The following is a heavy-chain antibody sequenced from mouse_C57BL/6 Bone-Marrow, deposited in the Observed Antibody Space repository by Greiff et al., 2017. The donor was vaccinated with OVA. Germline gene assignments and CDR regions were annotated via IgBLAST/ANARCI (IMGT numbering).Heavy chain of an antibody. V-gene: IGHV1-69*01. CDR3: ARGGYERDFDY. CDR1: GYTFTSYW. CDR2: IDPSDSYT. Sequence: QVQLQQPGAELVMPGASVKLSCKASGYTFTSYWMHWVKQRPGQGLEWIGEIDPSDSYTNYNQKFKGKSTLTVDKSSSTAHMQLSSLTSEDSAVYYCARGGYERDFDYWGQGTTLTVSS. D-gene: IGHD2-10*02. J-gene: IGHJ2*01.